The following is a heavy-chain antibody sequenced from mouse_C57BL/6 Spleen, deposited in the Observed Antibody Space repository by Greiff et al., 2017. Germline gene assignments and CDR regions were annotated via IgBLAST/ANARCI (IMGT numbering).Heavy chain of an antibody. CDR3: TMFTTVVFDY. CDR2: IDPENGDT. CDR1: GFNIKDDY. J-gene: IGHJ2*01. D-gene: IGHD1-1*01. Sequence: VQLQQSGAELVRPGASVKLSCTASGFNIKDDYMHWVKQRPEQGLEWIGWIDPENGDTEYASKFQGKATITADTSSNTAYLQLSSLTSEDTAVYYCTMFTTVVFDYWGQGTTLTVSS. V-gene: IGHV14-4*01.